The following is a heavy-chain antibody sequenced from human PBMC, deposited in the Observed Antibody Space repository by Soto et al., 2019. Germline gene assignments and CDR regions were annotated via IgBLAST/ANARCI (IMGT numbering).Heavy chain of an antibody. Sequence: GGSLRLSCAASGFTFSSYWMHWVRQAPGKGLVWVSRINSDGSSTSYADSVKGRFTISRDNAKNTLYLQMNSLRAEDTAVYYCARGGYYSYDAFDIWGQGTMVTVSS. J-gene: IGHJ3*02. CDR3: ARGGYYSYDAFDI. D-gene: IGHD3-22*01. CDR1: GFTFSSYW. V-gene: IGHV3-74*01. CDR2: INSDGSST.